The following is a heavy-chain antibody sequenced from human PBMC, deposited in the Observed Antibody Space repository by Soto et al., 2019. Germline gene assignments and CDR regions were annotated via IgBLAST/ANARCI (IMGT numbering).Heavy chain of an antibody. CDR3: AKLNYQLLRSYYGMDV. D-gene: IGHD4-17*01. Sequence: PGGSLRLSCAASGFTVSSYAMNWVRQAPGKGLEWVSIISGRGGSTSYADSVRGRFTLSRDNSKNTLYLQMDSLRADDTAVYFCAKLNYQLLRSYYGMDVWGQGTTVTVSS. V-gene: IGHV3-23*01. CDR1: GFTVSSYA. J-gene: IGHJ6*02. CDR2: ISGRGGST.